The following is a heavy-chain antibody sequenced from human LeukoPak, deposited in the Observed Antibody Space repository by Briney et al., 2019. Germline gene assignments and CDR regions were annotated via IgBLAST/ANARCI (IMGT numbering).Heavy chain of an antibody. CDR1: GDSVSSSSAA. Sequence: SQTLSLTCAISGDSVSSSSAAWNWIRQSPSRGLEWLGRTYYRCKWYNDYAVSVKSRITINPDTSRNQFSLQLNSVTPEDTAVYYCARSRAYSSSHADYYYYGMDVWGQGTTVTVSS. CDR3: ARSRAYSSSHADYYYYGMDV. CDR2: TYYRCKWYN. V-gene: IGHV6-1*01. D-gene: IGHD6-13*01. J-gene: IGHJ6*02.